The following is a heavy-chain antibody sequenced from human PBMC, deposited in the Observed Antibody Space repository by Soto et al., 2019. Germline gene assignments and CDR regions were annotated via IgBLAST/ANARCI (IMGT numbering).Heavy chain of an antibody. Sequence: SVKVSCKASGGTFSSYAISWVRQAPGQGLEWMGGIIPIFGTANYAQKFQGRVTITADESTSTAYMELSSLRSEDTAVYYCARASSCCDGSGSLVFDDWGQGSPVTVSS. CDR3: ARASSCCDGSGSLVFDD. CDR2: IIPIFGTA. D-gene: IGHD3-22*01. CDR1: GGTFSSYA. V-gene: IGHV1-69*13. J-gene: IGHJ4*02.